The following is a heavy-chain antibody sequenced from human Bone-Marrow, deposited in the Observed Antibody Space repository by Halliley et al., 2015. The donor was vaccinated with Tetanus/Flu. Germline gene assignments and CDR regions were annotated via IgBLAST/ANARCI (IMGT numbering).Heavy chain of an antibody. CDR3: AKDPSIFGVVITPHFDS. D-gene: IGHD3-3*01. J-gene: IGHJ4*02. CDR1: GFSFDDYA. V-gene: IGHV3-9*01. Sequence: SLRLSCAASGFSFDDYAMHWVRQVPGKGLEWVSGISWNSGSVGYADSVKGRFTISRDNGENSLYLQMNSLRTEDTALYYCAKDPSIFGVVITPHFDSWGQGTLVTVSS. CDR2: ISWNSGSV.